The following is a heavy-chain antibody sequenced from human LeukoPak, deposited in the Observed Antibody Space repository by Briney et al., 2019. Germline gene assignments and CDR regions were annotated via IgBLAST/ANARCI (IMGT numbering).Heavy chain of an antibody. Sequence: GESLRLSCAASGFTFSSYAMSWVRRAPGKGLEWVSAISGSGGSTYYADSVKGRFTISRDNSKNTLYLQMNSLRAEDTAVYYCAREVYYYGSGSYFDYWGQGTLVTVSS. CDR2: ISGSGGST. CDR1: GFTFSSYA. D-gene: IGHD3-10*01. CDR3: AREVYYYGSGSYFDY. J-gene: IGHJ4*02. V-gene: IGHV3-23*01.